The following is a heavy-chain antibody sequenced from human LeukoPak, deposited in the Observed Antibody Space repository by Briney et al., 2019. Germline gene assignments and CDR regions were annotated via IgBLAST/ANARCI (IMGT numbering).Heavy chain of an antibody. J-gene: IGHJ4*02. D-gene: IGHD3-16*01. Sequence: GGSLRLSCAASGFTFSSYAMSWVRQAPEKGLEWVSTISGSGGGTYYADSVKGRFTISRDDSKNTLYLQMNSLRAEGTAVYYCAKEGPGGGGYFDDWGQGTLVTVSS. CDR2: ISGSGGGT. CDR1: GFTFSSYA. CDR3: AKEGPGGGGYFDD. V-gene: IGHV3-23*01.